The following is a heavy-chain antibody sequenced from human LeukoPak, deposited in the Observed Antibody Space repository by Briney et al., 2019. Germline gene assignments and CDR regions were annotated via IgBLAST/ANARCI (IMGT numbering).Heavy chain of an antibody. D-gene: IGHD6-6*01. CDR1: GYTFTGYY. CDR2: INPNSGGT. V-gene: IGHV1-2*06. J-gene: IGHJ2*01. Sequence: ASVTVSCKASGYTFTGYYMHWVRQAPGQGLEWMGRINPNSGGTNYAQKFQGRVTMTRDTSISTAYMELSRLRSDDTAVYYCARVVAARNWYFGLWGRGTLVTVSS. CDR3: ARVVAARNWYFGL.